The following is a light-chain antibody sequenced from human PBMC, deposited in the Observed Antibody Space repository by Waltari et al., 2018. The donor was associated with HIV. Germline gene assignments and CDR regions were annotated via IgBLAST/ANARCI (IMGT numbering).Light chain of an antibody. CDR3: QQYNSFSWT. Sequence: DIQMTQSPSTLSASVGDRITITCRASQSVSNWLAWYQQKPGKVPQLLIYEASSLESGVPSRFSGSGYGTEFALTISSLQPDDFATYYCQQYNSFSWTFGQGTKVDIK. V-gene: IGKV1-5*03. CDR2: EAS. J-gene: IGKJ1*01. CDR1: QSVSNW.